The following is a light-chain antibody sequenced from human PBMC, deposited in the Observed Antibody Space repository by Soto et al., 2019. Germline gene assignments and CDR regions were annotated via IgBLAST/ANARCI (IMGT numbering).Light chain of an antibody. CDR3: CLYTASYSV. V-gene: IGLV2-11*01. CDR1: SNDVGGFDF. CDR2: DVS. Sequence: QSALTQPRSVSGSPGQSVAISCTATSNDVGGFDFVSWYQQHPGKAPKLVIYDVSKRPSGVPDRFSGSRSGDTASLTISGLQAEDEADYYCCLYTASYSVFGGGTKLTVL. J-gene: IGLJ3*02.